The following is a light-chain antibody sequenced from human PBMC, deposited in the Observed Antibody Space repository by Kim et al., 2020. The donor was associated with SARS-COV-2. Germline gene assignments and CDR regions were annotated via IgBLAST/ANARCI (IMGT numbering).Light chain of an antibody. Sequence: QPVLTQSSSASASLGSSVKLTCTLSSGHSSYIIAWHQQQPGKAPRYLMKLEGSGSYNKGSGVPDRFSGSSSGADRYLTISNRQSEGEADYYCETWDSNVWVFGGGTQLTVL. CDR1: SGHSSYI. CDR3: ETWDSNVWV. V-gene: IGLV4-60*03. CDR2: LEGSGSY. J-gene: IGLJ3*02.